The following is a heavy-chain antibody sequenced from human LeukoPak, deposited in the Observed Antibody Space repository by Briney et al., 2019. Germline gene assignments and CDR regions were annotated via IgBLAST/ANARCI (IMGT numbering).Heavy chain of an antibody. V-gene: IGHV1-18*01. CDR3: ARRHNWNDYWFDP. CDR2: MNPNSGNT. Sequence: GASVKVSCKASGYTFTSYDINWVRQATGQGLEWMGWMNPNSGNTNYAQSLQGRVTMTTDTSTSTAYMELRSLRPDDTAVYYCARRHNWNDYWFDPWGQGTLVTVSS. CDR1: GYTFTSYD. J-gene: IGHJ5*02. D-gene: IGHD1-20*01.